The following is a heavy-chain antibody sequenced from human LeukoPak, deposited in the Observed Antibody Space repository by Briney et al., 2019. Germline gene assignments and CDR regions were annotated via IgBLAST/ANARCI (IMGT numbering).Heavy chain of an antibody. Sequence: SETLSLTCSVSGYSISSGYYWGWIRQPPGKGLEWIGSVFHSGITYYKPSLKSRVTILVDTSKNQFSLKLTSVTAADTAVYYCARGLFYGSGSYSYWGQGTLVTVSS. J-gene: IGHJ4*02. CDR1: GYSISSGYY. D-gene: IGHD3-10*01. CDR2: VFHSGIT. CDR3: ARGLFYGSGSYSY. V-gene: IGHV4-38-2*02.